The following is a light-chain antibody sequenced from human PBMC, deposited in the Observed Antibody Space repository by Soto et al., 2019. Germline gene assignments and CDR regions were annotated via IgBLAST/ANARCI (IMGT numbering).Light chain of an antibody. CDR2: GAS. CDR1: QTVSSNY. CDR3: QQYGTSPVT. J-gene: IGKJ2*01. V-gene: IGKV3-20*01. Sequence: EIVLTQSPGTLSLSPGERATLSCRASQTVSSNYLAWYQQKPGLAPRLLVFGASSRATGIPDKFRGSGSGTDFTLPISRLEPEDFAVYYCQQYGTSPVTFGRGTKLEIK.